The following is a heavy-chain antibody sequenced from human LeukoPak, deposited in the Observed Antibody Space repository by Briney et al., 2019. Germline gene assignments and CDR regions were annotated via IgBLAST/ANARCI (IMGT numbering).Heavy chain of an antibody. V-gene: IGHV3-7*01. CDR3: ARDLSGVTGYTYGRGIDY. Sequence: GGSLRLSCAASGFTFTNNFMSWVRQAPGKGLEWVANIKKDGSEKYYVDSVKGRFTISRDNAKTSLYLQMNSLRAEDTAVYYCARDLSGVTGYTYGRGIDYWGQGTLVTVSS. CDR2: IKKDGSEK. CDR1: GFTFTNNF. J-gene: IGHJ4*02. D-gene: IGHD5-18*01.